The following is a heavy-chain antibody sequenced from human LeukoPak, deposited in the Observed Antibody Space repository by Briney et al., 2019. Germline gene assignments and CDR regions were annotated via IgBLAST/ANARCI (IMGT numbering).Heavy chain of an antibody. CDR1: GFTFSSYS. Sequence: GSLRLSCAASGFTFSSYSMNWVRQAPGKGLEWVSSISSSSSYIYYADSVKGRFTISRDNSKNSLYLQMNSLRAEDTALYYCAKGPNYSYYYYYYMDVWGKGTTVTVSS. CDR3: AKGPNYSYYYYYYMDV. D-gene: IGHD2-15*01. CDR2: ISSSSSYI. J-gene: IGHJ6*03. V-gene: IGHV3-21*04.